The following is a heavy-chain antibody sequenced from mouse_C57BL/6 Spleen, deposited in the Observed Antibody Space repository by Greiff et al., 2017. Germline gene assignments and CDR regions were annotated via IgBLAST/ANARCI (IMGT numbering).Heavy chain of an antibody. D-gene: IGHD4-1*01. Sequence: QVQLKQPGAELVKPGASVKMSCKASGYTFTSYWITWVKQRPGQGLEWIGDIYPGSGSTNYNEKFKGKATLTVDKSSSTAYMQLSSLASEDSAVYYCARSWDDAMDYWGQGTSVTVSS. CDR1: GYTFTSYW. CDR2: IYPGSGST. J-gene: IGHJ4*01. CDR3: ARSWDDAMDY. V-gene: IGHV1-55*01.